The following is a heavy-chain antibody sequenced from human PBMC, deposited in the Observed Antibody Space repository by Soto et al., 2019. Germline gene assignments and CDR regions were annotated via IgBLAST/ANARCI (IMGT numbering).Heavy chain of an antibody. CDR3: ARKVPAGAASYYYGMDV. V-gene: IGHV4-34*01. Sequence: SETLSLTCAVYGGSFSGYYWSWIRQPPGKGLEWIGEINHSGSTNYNPSLKSRATISVDTSKNQFPLKLSSVTAADTAVYYCARKVPAGAASYYYGMDVRAQRTTVTVSS. CDR2: INHSGST. D-gene: IGHD6-13*01. J-gene: IGHJ6*02. CDR1: GGSFSGYY.